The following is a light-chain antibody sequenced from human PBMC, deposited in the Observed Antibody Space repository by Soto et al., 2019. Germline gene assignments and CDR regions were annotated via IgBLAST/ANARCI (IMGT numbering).Light chain of an antibody. V-gene: IGLV2-8*01. J-gene: IGLJ1*01. CDR3: SSYAGSNNFV. Sequence: QSVLTQPPSASGSPGQSVTISCTGTSGDVGGYNYVSWYQQHPGKAPKLMIYEVNKRPSGVPDRFSGSKSGNTASLTVSGLQAEDEADYYCSSYAGSNNFVFGTGTKLTVL. CDR2: EVN. CDR1: SGDVGGYNY.